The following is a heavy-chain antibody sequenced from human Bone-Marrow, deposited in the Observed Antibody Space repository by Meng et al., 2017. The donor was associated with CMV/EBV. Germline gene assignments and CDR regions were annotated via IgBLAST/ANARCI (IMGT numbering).Heavy chain of an antibody. CDR2: IRSKAYGGTT. D-gene: IGHD2-2*01. CDR3: TRAKTVVPAAMGY. CDR1: GFTFGDYA. J-gene: IGHJ4*02. V-gene: IGHV3-49*04. Sequence: GGSLRLSCTASGFTFGDYAMSWVRQAPGKGLEWVGFIRSKAYGGTTEYAASVKGRFTISRDDSNSIAYLQMNSLKTEDTAVYYCTRAKTVVPAAMGYWGQGTLVTVSS.